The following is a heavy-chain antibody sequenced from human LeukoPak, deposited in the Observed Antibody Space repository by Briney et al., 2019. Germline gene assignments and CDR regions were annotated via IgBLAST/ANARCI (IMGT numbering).Heavy chain of an antibody. J-gene: IGHJ4*02. CDR2: INHSGST. V-gene: IGHV4-34*01. CDR3: ATMMYGSGNYYNSDY. Sequence: PSETLSLTCAIYGGSFSAYYWSWIRQPPGKGLERIGEINHSGSTNYNPSLKSRVTISVDTSKNQFSLKLSSVTAADTAVYYCATMMYGSGNYYNSDYWGQGTLVTVSS. CDR1: GGSFSAYY. D-gene: IGHD3-10*01.